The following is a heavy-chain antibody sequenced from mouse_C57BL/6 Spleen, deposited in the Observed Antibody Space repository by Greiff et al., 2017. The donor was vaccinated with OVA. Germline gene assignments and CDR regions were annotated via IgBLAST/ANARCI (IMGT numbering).Heavy chain of an antibody. D-gene: IGHD1-1*01. CDR2: IYPGGGYT. J-gene: IGHJ2*01. CDR3: ARSPSITTVVATGYFDY. Sequence: VQLQQSGAELVRPGTSVKMSCKASGYTFTNYWIGWAKQRPGHGLEWIGDIYPGGGYTNYNEKFKGKATLTADKSSSTAYMQFSSLTSEDSAIYYCARSPSITTVVATGYFDYWGQGTTLTVSS. V-gene: IGHV1-63*01. CDR1: GYTFTNYW.